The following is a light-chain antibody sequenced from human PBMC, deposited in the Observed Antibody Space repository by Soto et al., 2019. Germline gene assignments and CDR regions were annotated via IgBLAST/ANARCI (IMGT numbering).Light chain of an antibody. J-gene: IGKJ1*01. CDR3: QKYNSAPRT. CDR2: DAS. Sequence: DIQMTQSPSSLSASVGDRVTITCRASQGISNYLAGYQQKPGKVPKLLIYDASTLQSGVPSRVSGSGSGTDFTLTIGSQQPEDVATYYCQKYNSAPRTCGQGTRVEIK. CDR1: QGISNY. V-gene: IGKV1-27*01.